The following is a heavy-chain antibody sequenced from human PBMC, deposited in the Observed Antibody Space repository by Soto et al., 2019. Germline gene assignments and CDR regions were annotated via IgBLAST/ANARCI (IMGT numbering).Heavy chain of an antibody. J-gene: IGHJ6*02. Sequence: PGGSLRLSCAASGFTFDDYAMHWVRQAPGKGLEWVSGISWNSGSIGYADSVKGRFTISRDNAKNSLYLQMNSLRAEDTALYYCAKDRSLYYYYYGMDVWGQGTTVTVS. CDR3: AKDRSLYYYYYGMDV. V-gene: IGHV3-9*01. CDR1: GFTFDDYA. CDR2: ISWNSGSI.